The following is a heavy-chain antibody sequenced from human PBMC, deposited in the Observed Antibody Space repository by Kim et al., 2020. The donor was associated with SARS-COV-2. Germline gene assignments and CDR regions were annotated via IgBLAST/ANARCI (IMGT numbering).Heavy chain of an antibody. CDR2: ISGSGGST. Sequence: GGSLRLSCAASGFTFSSYAMSWVRQAPGKGLEWVSAISGSGGSTYYADSVKGRFTISRDNSKNTLYLQMNSLRAEDTAVYYCAKDLGIAARPTYYYYYYGMDVWGQGTTVTVSS. CDR1: GFTFSSYA. D-gene: IGHD6-6*01. CDR3: AKDLGIAARPTYYYYYYGMDV. J-gene: IGHJ6*02. V-gene: IGHV3-23*01.